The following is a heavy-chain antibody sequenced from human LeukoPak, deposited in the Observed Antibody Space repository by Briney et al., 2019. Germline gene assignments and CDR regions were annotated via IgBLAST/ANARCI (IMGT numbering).Heavy chain of an antibody. CDR2: IKQDGSQK. J-gene: IGHJ4*02. Sequence: PGGSLRLSCAASGFTFSTYWMSWVRQAPGKGLEWVANIKQDGSQKYYVDSVKGRFTIPRDNAKNSLYLQMNSLRGEDTAVYYCAREIIAAGGEDYWGQGTLVTVSS. D-gene: IGHD6-25*01. CDR3: AREIIAAGGEDY. CDR1: GFTFSTYW. V-gene: IGHV3-7*01.